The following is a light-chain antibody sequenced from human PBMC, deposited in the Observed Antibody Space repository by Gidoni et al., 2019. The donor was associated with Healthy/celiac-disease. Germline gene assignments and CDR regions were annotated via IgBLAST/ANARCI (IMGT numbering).Light chain of an antibody. V-gene: IGKV3-15*01. Sequence: EIVMTQSPATLSVSPGERATLSCRASQSVSSNLAWYQQKPGQAPRLLIYGASTRATGIPARCSGSGSGTEFTLTISSLQSEDFAVYYCQQYRGSFGQGTKVEIK. CDR1: QSVSSN. CDR2: GAS. J-gene: IGKJ1*01. CDR3: QQYRGS.